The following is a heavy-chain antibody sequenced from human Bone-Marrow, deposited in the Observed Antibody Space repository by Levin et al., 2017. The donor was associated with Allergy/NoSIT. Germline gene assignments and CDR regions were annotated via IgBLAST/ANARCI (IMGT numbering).Heavy chain of an antibody. D-gene: IGHD3-10*01. V-gene: IGHV3-9*01. CDR1: GFIFDDYA. J-gene: IGHJ4*02. CDR3: AKDRGATMIRGVDF. Sequence: SCAASGFIFDDYAMHWVRQAPGKGLEWISGITWNGGVLTYVDSVKGRFTISRDNAKNSLYLQMDSLRPEDTALYYCAKDRGATMIRGVDFWGQGTLVTVSS. CDR2: ITWNGGVL.